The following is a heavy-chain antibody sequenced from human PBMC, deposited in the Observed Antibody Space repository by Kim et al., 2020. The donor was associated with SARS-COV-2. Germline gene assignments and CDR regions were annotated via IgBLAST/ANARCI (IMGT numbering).Heavy chain of an antibody. Sequence: YALRCQDRVTKTRDTSTSTVYMELSSLRSEDTAVYYCAREVGFGDRAFDHWGQRTLVTVSS. V-gene: IGHV1-46*01. J-gene: IGHJ4*02. CDR3: AREVGFGDRAFDH. D-gene: IGHD3-10*01.